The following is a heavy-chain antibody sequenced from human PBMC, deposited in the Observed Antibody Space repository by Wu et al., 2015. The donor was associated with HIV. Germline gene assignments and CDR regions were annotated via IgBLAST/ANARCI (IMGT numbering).Heavy chain of an antibody. CDR2: MNPENGDT. CDR1: GYSFTDYY. J-gene: IGHJ4*02. Sequence: QVQLMQSGSEVKKSGASVRVSCKASGYSFTDYYLHWVRQAPGQGLQWMGWMNPENGDTNYARAFRGRITLTRDTSITTAYMELRGLRSEDTAIYYCAVLYDVQGDKAILDHWGQGTVVTVSS. D-gene: IGHD3-16*01. V-gene: IGHV1-2*02. CDR3: AVLYDVQGDKAILDH.